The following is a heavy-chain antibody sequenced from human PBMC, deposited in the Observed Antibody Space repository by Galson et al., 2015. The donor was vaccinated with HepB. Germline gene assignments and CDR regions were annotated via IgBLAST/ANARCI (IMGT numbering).Heavy chain of an antibody. CDR3: ARIFTSSWYFDH. J-gene: IGHJ4*02. CDR2: ISSSSINI. CDR1: GFGITSNS. D-gene: IGHD6-13*01. Sequence: SLRLSCAASGFGITSNSMNWVRQAPGKGLEWVSSISSSSINIYYTDSVRGRFAIARDNSKNSLYLQLNSLRADDTAVYYCARIFTSSWYFDHWGQGTLVTVSS. V-gene: IGHV3-21*04.